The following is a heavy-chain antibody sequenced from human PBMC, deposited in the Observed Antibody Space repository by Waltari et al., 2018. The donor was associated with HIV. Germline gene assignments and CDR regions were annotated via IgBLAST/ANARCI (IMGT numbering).Heavy chain of an antibody. J-gene: IGHJ3*01. Sequence: EVQLVESGGGLVQPGGSVRLSCVASGFTFSNYWMNWVRQTATKGLEWVANIKDDGGEEYYVDSVKGRFTISRDNAKNSLYLQMNSLRVEDTAVYYCARLVYTGSYIDSFDVWGQGTKATVSS. V-gene: IGHV3-7*01. D-gene: IGHD1-26*01. CDR3: ARLVYTGSYIDSFDV. CDR2: IKDDGGEE. CDR1: GFTFSNYW.